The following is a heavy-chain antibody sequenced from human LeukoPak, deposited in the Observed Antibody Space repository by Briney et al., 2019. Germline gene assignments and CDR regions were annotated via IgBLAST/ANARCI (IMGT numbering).Heavy chain of an antibody. J-gene: IGHJ6*03. CDR3: VRLYANRVGATSVAMSPFYYYYMDV. Sequence: GESLEISCKASGYRFTNYWIGWVRQMPGKGLEWMGLIYPGDSETRYSPSFQGQVTISADQSISTAYMQWSSLNASDTAKYYCVRLYANRVGATSVAMSPFYYYYMDVWGKGTTVTVSS. D-gene: IGHD1-26*01. CDR1: GYRFTNYW. V-gene: IGHV5-51*01. CDR2: IYPGDSET.